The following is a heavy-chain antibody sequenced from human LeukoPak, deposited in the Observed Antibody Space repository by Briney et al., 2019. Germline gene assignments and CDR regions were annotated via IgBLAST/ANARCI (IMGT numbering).Heavy chain of an antibody. CDR1: GFSFSSYG. V-gene: IGHV3-30*02. D-gene: IGHD3-3*01. CDR3: AVGSGYYVGYWFDP. J-gene: IGHJ5*02. Sequence: PGGSLRLSCAGSGFSFSSYGMHWVRQAPGKGLEWMAFIRSDGSNKYYADSVKGRFTISRDNSKNTLYLQMNSLRAEDTAVYYCAVGSGYYVGYWFDPWGQGTLVTVSS. CDR2: IRSDGSNK.